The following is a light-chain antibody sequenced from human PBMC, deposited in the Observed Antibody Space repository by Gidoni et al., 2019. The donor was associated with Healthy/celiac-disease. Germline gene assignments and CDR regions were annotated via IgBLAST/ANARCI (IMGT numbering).Light chain of an antibody. CDR3: QQSYSTPRT. CDR2: AAS. J-gene: IGKJ1*01. V-gene: IGKV1-39*01. CDR1: QSISSY. Sequence: DIQMTQSPSSLSASVGDRVTIPCRASQSISSYLNWYQQKPGKAPKLLIYAASSLQSGVPSRFSGSGSGTDFTLTISSLQPEDFATCYCQQSYSTPRTFGQGTKVEIK.